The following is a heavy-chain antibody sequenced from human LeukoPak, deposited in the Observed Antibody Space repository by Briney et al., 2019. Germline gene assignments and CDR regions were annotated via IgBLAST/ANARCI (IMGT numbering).Heavy chain of an antibody. CDR1: GFTFSSYA. CDR3: ARDRPYCTNGVCYVFDY. D-gene: IGHD2-8*01. V-gene: IGHV3-30-3*01. Sequence: PGRSLRLSCAASGFTFSSYAMHWVRQAPGKGLEWVAVISYDGSNKYYADSVKGRFTISRDNSKNTLYLQMNSLRAEDTAVYYCARDRPYCTNGVCYVFDYWGQGTLVTVSS. J-gene: IGHJ4*02. CDR2: ISYDGSNK.